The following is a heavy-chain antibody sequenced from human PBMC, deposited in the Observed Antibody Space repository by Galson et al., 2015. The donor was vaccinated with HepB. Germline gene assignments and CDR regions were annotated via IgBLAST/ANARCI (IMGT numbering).Heavy chain of an antibody. V-gene: IGHV1-3*01. CDR2: INAGNGNT. CDR3: ARGIVVVTATKKSFDY. D-gene: IGHD2-21*02. CDR1: GYTFTSYA. J-gene: IGHJ4*02. Sequence: SVKVSCKASGYTFTSYAMHWVRQAPGQRLEWMGWINAGNGNTKYSQKFQGRVTITRDTSASTAYMELSSLRSEDTAVYYCARGIVVVTATKKSFDYWGQGTLVTVSS.